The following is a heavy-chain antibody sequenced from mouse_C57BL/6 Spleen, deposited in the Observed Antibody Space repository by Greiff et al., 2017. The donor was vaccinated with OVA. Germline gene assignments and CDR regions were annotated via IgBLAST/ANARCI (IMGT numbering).Heavy chain of an antibody. CDR1: GYTFTDYA. CDR2: IDPETGGT. CDR3: TTSYAYAMDY. J-gene: IGHJ4*01. Sequence: QVQLKESGAELVRPGASVTLSCKASGYTFTDYAMHWVKQTPVHGLEWIGAIDPETGGTAYNQKFKGKAILTADKSSSTAYMELRSLTSEDSAVYYCTTSYAYAMDYWGQGTSVTVSS. D-gene: IGHD2-12*01. V-gene: IGHV1-15*01.